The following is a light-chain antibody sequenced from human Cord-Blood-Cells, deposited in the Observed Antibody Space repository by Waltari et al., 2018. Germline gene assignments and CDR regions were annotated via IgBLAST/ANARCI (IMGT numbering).Light chain of an antibody. CDR3: VLYMGSGISV. V-gene: IGLV8-61*01. J-gene: IGLJ3*02. CDR1: SGSVSTSYY. CDR2: STN. Sequence: QTVVTQEPSFSVSPGGTVTLTCGLSSGSVSTSYYPSWYQQTPGQAPRSPIYSTNTRSAGVPVRFSGSILGSKAALTITGAQADDESDYYCVLYMGSGISVFGGGTKLTVL.